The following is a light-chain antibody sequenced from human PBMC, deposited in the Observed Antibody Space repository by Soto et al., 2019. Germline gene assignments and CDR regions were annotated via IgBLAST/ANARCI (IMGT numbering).Light chain of an antibody. V-gene: IGKV1-39*01. J-gene: IGKJ1*01. Sequence: DIQMTQSPSSLSASVGDRVTITCRASQSISSYINWYQQKPGKAPKLLIYAASSLQSGVPSRFSGSGSGTDFTLTISSLQPEDFATYYCQQRYSTLWTFGQGTKVEIK. CDR3: QQRYSTLWT. CDR2: AAS. CDR1: QSISSY.